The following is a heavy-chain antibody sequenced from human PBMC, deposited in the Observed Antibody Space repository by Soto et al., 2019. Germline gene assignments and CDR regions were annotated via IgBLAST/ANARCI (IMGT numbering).Heavy chain of an antibody. CDR1: GGSIRSYY. Sequence: SETLSLTCTVSGGSIRSYYWNWIRQPPGKGLEWIGYIYYSGITNYNPSLKSGVTISVDTSQNQFSLKLRSVTAADTAVYYCARGSIFDGSWYNWFDPWGQGTLVTVSS. J-gene: IGHJ5*02. D-gene: IGHD2-15*01. CDR3: ARGSIFDGSWYNWFDP. CDR2: IYYSGIT. V-gene: IGHV4-59*01.